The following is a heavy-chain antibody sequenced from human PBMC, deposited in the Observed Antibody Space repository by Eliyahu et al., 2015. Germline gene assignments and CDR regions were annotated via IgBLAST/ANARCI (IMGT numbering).Heavy chain of an antibody. CDR2: ISYDGSNK. CDR1: GFTFXXYA. J-gene: IGHJ3*02. Sequence: QVQLVESGGGVVQPGRSLRLSGAASGFTFXXYAMPWVRQAPGKGLEWVAVISYDGSNKYYADSVKGRFTISRDNSKNTLYLQMNSLRAEDTAVYYCARANSGSLFEAFDIWGQGTMVTVSS. CDR3: ARANSGSLFEAFDI. D-gene: IGHD1-26*01. V-gene: IGHV3-30-3*01.